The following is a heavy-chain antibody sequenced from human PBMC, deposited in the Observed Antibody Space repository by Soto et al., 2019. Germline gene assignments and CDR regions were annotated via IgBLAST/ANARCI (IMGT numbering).Heavy chain of an antibody. CDR1: A. CDR3: AKVRPLRDCTSTSCLGAFDI. CDR2: ITASADTT. Sequence: AVRRILKETGKGLEWVSAITASADTTYYADSVKGRFTISRDNSKNTLYLRMNSLRAEDTAVYYCAKVRPLRDCTSTSCLGAFDIWGQGTMVTVSS. D-gene: IGHD2-2*01. V-gene: IGHV3-23*01. J-gene: IGHJ3*02.